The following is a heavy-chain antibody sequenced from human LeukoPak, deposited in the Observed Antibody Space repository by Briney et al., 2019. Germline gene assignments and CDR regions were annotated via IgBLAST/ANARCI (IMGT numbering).Heavy chain of an antibody. J-gene: IGHJ4*02. CDR1: GGSISSSSYY. D-gene: IGHD2-21*02. Sequence: SETLSLTCTVSGGSISSSSYYWGWIRQPPGKGLEWIGSIYYSGSTYYNPSLKSRVTISVDTSKNQFSLKLSSVTAADTAVYYCARAPGGDCHFDYWGQGTLVTVSS. CDR3: ARAPGGDCHFDY. V-gene: IGHV4-39*07. CDR2: IYYSGST.